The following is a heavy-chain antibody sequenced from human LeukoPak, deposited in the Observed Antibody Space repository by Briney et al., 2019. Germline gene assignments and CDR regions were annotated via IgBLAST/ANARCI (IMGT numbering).Heavy chain of an antibody. CDR2: ITTSSSYI. J-gene: IGHJ4*02. CDR3: AREGDYVFDY. CDR1: GFTFSSYS. D-gene: IGHD4-17*01. V-gene: IGHV3-21*01. Sequence: GGSLRLSCAASGFTFSSYSMNWVRQAPGKGLEWVSSITTSSSYIYYTDSVKGRFTISRDNAKNSLYLQMNSLRAEDTAVYYCAREGDYVFDYWGQGTLVTVSS.